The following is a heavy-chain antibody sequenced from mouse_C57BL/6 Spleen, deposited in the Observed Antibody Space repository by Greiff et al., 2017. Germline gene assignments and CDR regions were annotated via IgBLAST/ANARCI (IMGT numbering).Heavy chain of an antibody. CDR1: GYTFTDYN. D-gene: IGHD1-1*01. CDR3: ARGPLYGSSPRWYFDV. V-gene: IGHV1-18*01. Sequence: EVKLMESGPELVKPGASVKIPCKASGYTFTDYNMDWVKQSHGKSLEWIGDINPNNGGTIYNQKFKGKATLTVDKSSSTAYMELRSLPSEDTAVYYCARGPLYGSSPRWYFDVWGTGTTVTVSS. CDR2: INPNNGGT. J-gene: IGHJ1*03.